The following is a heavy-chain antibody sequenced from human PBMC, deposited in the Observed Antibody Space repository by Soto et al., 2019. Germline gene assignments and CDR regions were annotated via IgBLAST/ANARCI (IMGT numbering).Heavy chain of an antibody. CDR3: ARLVITATSPRGMDV. CDR1: GYSFTSYW. Sequence: PGESLKISCKGSGYSFTSYWISWVRQMPGKGLEWMGRIDPSDSYTNYSPFFQGHVTISADKSISTAYLQWSSLKASDTAMYYCARLVITATSPRGMDVWGQGTTVTVSS. D-gene: IGHD6-25*01. CDR2: IDPSDSYT. J-gene: IGHJ6*02. V-gene: IGHV5-10-1*01.